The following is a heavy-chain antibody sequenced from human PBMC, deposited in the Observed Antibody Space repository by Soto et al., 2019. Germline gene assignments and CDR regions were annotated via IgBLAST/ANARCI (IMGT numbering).Heavy chain of an antibody. Sequence: SLTLSPDTSVSTLSTNVYHSVRQAPGKEKEWVGVISHDGSTKYYGDSVRGRFTISRDNSNNTLFLQMNSLRQGDTAVYYCAKDSGLRLVPSGGQYCKGTEVWGQGTTV. CDR3: AKDSGLRLVPSGGQYCKGTEV. V-gene: IGHV3-30*18. J-gene: IGHJ6*02. CDR2: ISHDGSTK. D-gene: IGHD1-26*01. CDR1: VSTLSTNV.